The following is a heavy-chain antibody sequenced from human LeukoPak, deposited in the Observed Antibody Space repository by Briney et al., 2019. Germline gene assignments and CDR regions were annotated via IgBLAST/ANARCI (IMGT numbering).Heavy chain of an antibody. V-gene: IGHV3-30*04. CDR3: AKDYGSGSKDFDF. CDR2: ISYDGSNK. CDR1: GFTFSSYA. Sequence: GGSLRLSCAASGFTFSSYAMHWVRQAPGKGLEWVAVISYDGSNKYYADSVKGRFTISRDNGKNTVFLQMSNLRSEDTAVYHCAKDYGSGSKDFDFWGQGTQVIVSS. J-gene: IGHJ4*02. D-gene: IGHD3-10*01.